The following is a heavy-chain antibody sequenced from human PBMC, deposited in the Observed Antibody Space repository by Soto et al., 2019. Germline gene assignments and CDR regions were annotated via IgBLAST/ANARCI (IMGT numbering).Heavy chain of an antibody. CDR3: ARGQEGVVATH. D-gene: IGHD5-12*01. CDR1: GGSLSGYY. V-gene: IGHV4-34*01. CDR2: VKDGGHT. J-gene: IGHJ4*02. Sequence: QVQLQQCGAGLLKPSETLSLNCAVTGGSLSGYYWSWIRQPPGKGLEWLGEVKDGGHTNYSPSLRGRVTISSDTSNNQFSLRLNSVTAADTGVYYCARGQEGVVATHLDQGSLVTVSS.